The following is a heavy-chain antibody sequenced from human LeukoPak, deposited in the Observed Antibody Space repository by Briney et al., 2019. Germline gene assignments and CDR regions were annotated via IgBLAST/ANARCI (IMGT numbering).Heavy chain of an antibody. V-gene: IGHV1-2*02. D-gene: IGHD4-17*01. CDR1: GYTFTGYY. CDR3: AKDLDDFGDYGGVFDI. CDR2: INPNSGGT. J-gene: IGHJ3*02. Sequence: ASVKVSCKASGYTFTGYYMHWVRQAPGQGLEWMGWINPNSGGTNYAQKFQGRVTMTRDTSISTAYMELSRLRSDDTAVYYCAKDLDDFGDYGGVFDIWGQGTMVTVSS.